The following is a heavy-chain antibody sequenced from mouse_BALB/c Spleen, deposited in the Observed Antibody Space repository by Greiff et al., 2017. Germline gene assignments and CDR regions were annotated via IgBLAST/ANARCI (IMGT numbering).Heavy chain of an antibody. V-gene: IGHV5-12-2*01. CDR2: ISNGGGST. CDR3: ARMGIYAMDY. J-gene: IGHJ4*01. Sequence: EVKLMESGGGLVQPGGSLKLSCAASGFTFSSYTMSWVRQTPEKRLEWVAYISNGGGSTYYPDTVKGRFTISRDNAKNTLYLQMSSLKSEDTAMYYCARMGIYAMDYWGQGTSVTVSS. CDR1: GFTFSSYT.